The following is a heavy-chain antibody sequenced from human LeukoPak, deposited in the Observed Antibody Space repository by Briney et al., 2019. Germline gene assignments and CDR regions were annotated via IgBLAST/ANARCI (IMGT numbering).Heavy chain of an antibody. CDR1: GFTFSSYA. D-gene: IGHD2-2*01. CDR2: IKQDGSEK. J-gene: IGHJ6*03. Sequence: PGGSLRLSCAASGFTFSSYAMSWVRQAPGKGLEWVANIKQDGSEKYYVDSVKGRFTISRDNAKNSLYLQMNSLRAEDTAVYYCARTPAAMRGWYYYYYMDVWGKGTTVTVSS. V-gene: IGHV3-7*01. CDR3: ARTPAAMRGWYYYYYMDV.